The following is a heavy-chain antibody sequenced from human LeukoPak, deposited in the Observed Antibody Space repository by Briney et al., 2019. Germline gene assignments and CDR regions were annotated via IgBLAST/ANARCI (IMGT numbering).Heavy chain of an antibody. CDR3: ARGVTEYYDSSGYRFDY. CDR2: IYHSGST. J-gene: IGHJ4*02. D-gene: IGHD3-22*01. V-gene: IGHV4-38-2*02. CDR1: GYSISSGYY. Sequence: SETLSLTCTVSGYSISSGYYWGWIRQPPGKGLEWIGSIYHSGSTYYNPSLKSRVTISVDTSKNQFSVKLSSVTAADTAVYYCARGVTEYYDSSGYRFDYWGQGTLVTVSS.